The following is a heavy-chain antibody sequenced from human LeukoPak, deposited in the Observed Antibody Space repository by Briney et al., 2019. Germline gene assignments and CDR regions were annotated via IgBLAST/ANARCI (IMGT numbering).Heavy chain of an antibody. V-gene: IGHV4-34*01. CDR1: GGSFSGYY. CDR3: ASLSEYCSHGSCYLGWFDP. D-gene: IGHD2-15*01. Sequence: PSETLSLTCAVYGGSFSGYYWSWIRQPPGKGLEWIGEINHSGSTNYIPSLKSRVTISVDTSKNQFSLKLSSVTAADTAAYYCASLSEYCSHGSCYLGWFDPWGQGTLVTVSS. J-gene: IGHJ5*02. CDR2: INHSGST.